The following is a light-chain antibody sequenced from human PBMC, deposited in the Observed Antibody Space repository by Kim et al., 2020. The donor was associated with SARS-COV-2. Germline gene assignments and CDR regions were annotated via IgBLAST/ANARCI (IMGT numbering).Light chain of an antibody. V-gene: IGKV3-20*01. J-gene: IGKJ3*01. CDR2: GTS. CDR1: QSVSSNH. Sequence: DIVLTQSPGTLSLSPGEGATLSCRASQSVSSNHLAWYQQKPGQAPRVIIYGTSNRPAGIPDRFSDRGSGTDFTLTISRLEPEDFAVYYCQQDGSSPLVAFRPGSKVDIK. CDR3: QQDGSSPLVA.